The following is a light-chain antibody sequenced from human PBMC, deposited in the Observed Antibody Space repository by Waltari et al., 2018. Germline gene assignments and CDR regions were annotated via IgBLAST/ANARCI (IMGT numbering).Light chain of an antibody. CDR2: GAS. CDR3: QHYVSLPAT. CDR1: QSVSRS. J-gene: IGKJ1*01. Sequence: EIVLTQSPGTLSLSPGERANISCRASQSVSRSLAWYQQKPGQAPRLLIYGASTRATCIADRFSCGGSGTDFSLTISRLEPEDFAVYYCQHYVSLPATFGQGTKVEIK. V-gene: IGKV3-20*01.